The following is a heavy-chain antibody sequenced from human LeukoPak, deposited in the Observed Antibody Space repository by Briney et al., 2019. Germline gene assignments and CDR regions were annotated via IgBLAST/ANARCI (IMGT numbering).Heavy chain of an antibody. V-gene: IGHV3-48*03. J-gene: IGHJ3*02. Sequence: GGSLRLSCAASGFTFSSYEMNWVRQAPGKGLEWVSYICSSGSTIYYADSVKGRFTISRDNAKNSLYLQMNSLRAEDTAVYYCARANFDAFDIWGQGTMVTVSS. CDR2: ICSSGSTI. CDR1: GFTFSSYE. CDR3: ARANFDAFDI.